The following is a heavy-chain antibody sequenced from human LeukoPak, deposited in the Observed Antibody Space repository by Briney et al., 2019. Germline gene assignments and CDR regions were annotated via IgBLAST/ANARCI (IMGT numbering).Heavy chain of an antibody. V-gene: IGHV1-69*01. CDR2: IIPIFGTA. D-gene: IGHD3-9*01. CDR3: ARSHVLRCFDWLNLGAFDI. J-gene: IGHJ3*02. Sequence: SVKVSCKASGGTFSSYATSWVRQAPGQGLEWMGGIIPIFGTANYAQKFQGRVTITADESTSTAYMELSSLRSEDTAVYYCARSHVLRCFDWLNLGAFDIWGQGTMVTVSS. CDR1: GGTFSSYA.